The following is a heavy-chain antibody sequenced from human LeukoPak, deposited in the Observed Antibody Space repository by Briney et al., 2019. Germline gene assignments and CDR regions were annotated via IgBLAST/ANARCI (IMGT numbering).Heavy chain of an antibody. D-gene: IGHD3-10*01. CDR2: ISSSSSTI. J-gene: IGHJ6*02. CDR1: GFTFSDYY. V-gene: IGHV3-11*04. CDR3: AREPPRVRGVMTGYYGMDV. Sequence: GGSLRLSCAASGFTFSDYYMSWIRQAPGKGLEWVSYISSSSSTIYYADSVKGRFTISRDNAKNSLYLQMNSLRDEDTAVYYCAREPPRVRGVMTGYYGMDVWGQGTTVTVSS.